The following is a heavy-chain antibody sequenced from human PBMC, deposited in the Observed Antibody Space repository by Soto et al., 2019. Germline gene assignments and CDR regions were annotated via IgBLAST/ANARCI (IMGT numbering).Heavy chain of an antibody. CDR1: GYNVSNNTAT. CDR3: ARDRRMGGVAGRFYYYGMDV. Sequence: SHTLSLPCAISGYNVSNNTATWNLIRQSPSRGLEWLGRTYFRSKWYNDYALSVRSRITVNPDTSKNQISLHLNSVTPEDTAVYFCARDRRMGGVAGRFYYYGMDVWGQGTTVTVSS. CDR2: TYFRSKWYN. V-gene: IGHV6-1*01. J-gene: IGHJ6*02. D-gene: IGHD6-19*01.